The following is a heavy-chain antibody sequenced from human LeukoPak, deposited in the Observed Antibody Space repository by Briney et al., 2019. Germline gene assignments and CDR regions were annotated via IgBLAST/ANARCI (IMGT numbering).Heavy chain of an antibody. CDR2: ISSNGGST. CDR1: GFTFSTYA. V-gene: IGHV3-64*01. CDR3: ARVGYTSYYYYGMDV. Sequence: GGSLRLSCAASGFTFSTYAMHWVRQAPGKGLEYVSAISSNGGSTYYANSVKGRFTISRDNSKNTLYLQMGSLRAEDMAVYYCARVGYTSYYYYGMDVWGQGTTVTVSS. J-gene: IGHJ6*02. D-gene: IGHD6-13*01.